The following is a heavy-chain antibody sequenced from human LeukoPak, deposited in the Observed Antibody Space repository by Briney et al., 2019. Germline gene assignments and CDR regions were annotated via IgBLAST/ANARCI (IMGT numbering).Heavy chain of an antibody. V-gene: IGHV3-30*02. J-gene: IGHJ4*02. CDR3: AKDRVAGEQWLVRGYFFDY. Sequence: PGGSLRLSCAASGFTFSSYGMHWVRQAPGKGLEWVAFIRYDGSNKYYADSVKGRFTISRDNSKNTLYLQMNSLRAEDTAVYYCAKDRVAGEQWLVRGYFFDYWGQGTLVTVSS. D-gene: IGHD6-19*01. CDR1: GFTFSSYG. CDR2: IRYDGSNK.